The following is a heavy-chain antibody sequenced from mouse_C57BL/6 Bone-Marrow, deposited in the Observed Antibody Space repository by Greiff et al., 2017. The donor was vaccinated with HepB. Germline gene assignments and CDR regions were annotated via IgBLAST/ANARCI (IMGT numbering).Heavy chain of an antibody. D-gene: IGHD2-1*01. Sequence: QVQLQQSGAELVKPGASVKLSCKASGYTFTSYWMQWVKQRPGQGLEWIGEIDPSDSYTNYNQKFKGKATLTVDTSSSTAYMQLSSLTSEDSAVYYCARGGYYCTHFDYWGQGTTLTVSS. J-gene: IGHJ2*01. CDR2: IDPSDSYT. CDR1: GYTFTSYW. CDR3: ARGGYYCTHFDY. V-gene: IGHV1-50*01.